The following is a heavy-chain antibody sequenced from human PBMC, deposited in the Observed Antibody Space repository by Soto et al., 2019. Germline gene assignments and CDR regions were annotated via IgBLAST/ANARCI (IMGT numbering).Heavy chain of an antibody. D-gene: IGHD3-16*01. J-gene: IGHJ6*02. Sequence: EVQLVESGGGLVKPGGSLRLSCAASGFTFSSYSMNWVRQAPGKGLEWVSSISSRSSYIYYADSVKGRFTISRDNDKNSLYLQMNSLRAEDTAVYYCAREGLGVRVYYYYGMDVWGPGTTVTGSS. CDR3: AREGLGVRVYYYYGMDV. CDR1: GFTFSSYS. CDR2: ISSRSSYI. V-gene: IGHV3-21*01.